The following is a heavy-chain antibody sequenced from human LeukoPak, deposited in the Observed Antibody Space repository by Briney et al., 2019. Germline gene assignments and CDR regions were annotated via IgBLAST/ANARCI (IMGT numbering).Heavy chain of an antibody. J-gene: IGHJ4*02. V-gene: IGHV3-73*01. Sequence: EGSLRLSCAASGFTFSGCAVHWVRQAPGKGLEWVGRIGSKAFNYATVYAASVEGRFTISRDDSKHTAFLQMNSLKTEDTAVYYCTRHLDGIAAYDYWGQGSLVTVSS. D-gene: IGHD6-13*01. CDR1: GFTFSGCA. CDR2: IGSKAFNYAT. CDR3: TRHLDGIAAYDY.